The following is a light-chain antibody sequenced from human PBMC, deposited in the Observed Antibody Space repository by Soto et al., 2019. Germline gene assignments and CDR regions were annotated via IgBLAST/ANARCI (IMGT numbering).Light chain of an antibody. CDR1: QSASSNY. J-gene: IGKJ4*01. CDR3: QQYGRSPPLI. V-gene: IGKV3-20*01. Sequence: EIVLTQSPGTLSLSPGERATLSCRASQSASSNYLAWYQQKPGQAPRLLIYAASTRATGIPARFSGSGSGTDFTLTIGRLEPEDFAVYYCQQYGRSPPLIFGGGTKVAIK. CDR2: AAS.